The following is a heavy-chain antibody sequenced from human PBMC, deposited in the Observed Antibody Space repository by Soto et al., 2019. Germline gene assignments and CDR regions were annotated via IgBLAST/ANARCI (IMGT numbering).Heavy chain of an antibody. CDR2: ISAYNGNT. V-gene: IGHV1-18*01. J-gene: IGHJ4*02. CDR1: GYTFTRYG. Sequence: ASVKVSCKASGYTFTRYGITWVRQAPGQGLEWMGWISAYNGNTNYAQKLQGRVTMTTDTSTKTAYMELRSLRSDDTAVYYCARDPGIAAAVGKAPGTRPVDYWGQGTLVTVSS. CDR3: ARDPGIAAAVGKAPGTRPVDY. D-gene: IGHD6-13*01.